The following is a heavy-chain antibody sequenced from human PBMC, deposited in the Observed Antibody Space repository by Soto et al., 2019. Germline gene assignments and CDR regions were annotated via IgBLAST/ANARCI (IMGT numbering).Heavy chain of an antibody. CDR1: GGSTSGKY. J-gene: IGHJ2*01. CDR2: IYSSGRT. D-gene: IGHD3-9*01. V-gene: IGHV4-4*07. Sequence: QVHLQESGPGVVKASETLSLTCSLSGGSTSGKYWSWIRQSAGKGLEWIGRIYSSGRTNYNPSLGSRVSMSVAQNSFSLRLTSVTAADTAIYYCARDFDVNTALDYWYFDLWGRGTQVSVSS. CDR3: ARDFDVNTALDYWYFDL.